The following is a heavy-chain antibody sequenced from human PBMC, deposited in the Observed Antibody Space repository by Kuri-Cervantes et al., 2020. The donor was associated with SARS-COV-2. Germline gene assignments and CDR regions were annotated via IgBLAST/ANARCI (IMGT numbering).Heavy chain of an antibody. CDR2: ISWKSGSI. D-gene: IGHD6-19*01. CDR1: GFTFDDYA. V-gene: IGHV3-9*01. J-gene: IGHJ5*02. Sequence: GGSLRLSCAASGFTFDDYAMHWVRQAPGKGLEWVSGISWKSGSIGYADSVKGRFTLSRDNVKNSLYLQMNSVRAEDTAVYYCARDILGPVAGTRWFDPWGQGTLVTVSS. CDR3: ARDILGPVAGTRWFDP.